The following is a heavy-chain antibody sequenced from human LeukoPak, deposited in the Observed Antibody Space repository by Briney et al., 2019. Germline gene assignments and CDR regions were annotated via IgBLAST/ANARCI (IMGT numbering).Heavy chain of an antibody. J-gene: IGHJ4*02. Sequence: GGALRLSCAASGFTFSSYGMHWVRQAPGKGLEWVAVIWYDGSNKYYADSVKGLLTISRDNSKNTLYLQMNSLRAEDTAVYYCARESVEEDYFDYWGQGTLVTVSS. V-gene: IGHV3-33*01. CDR3: ARESVEEDYFDY. CDR1: GFTFSSYG. CDR2: IWYDGSNK. D-gene: IGHD6-19*01.